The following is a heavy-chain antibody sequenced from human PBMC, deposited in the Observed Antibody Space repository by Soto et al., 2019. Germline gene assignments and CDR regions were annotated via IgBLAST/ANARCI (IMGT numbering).Heavy chain of an antibody. CDR1: GFTFSASF. V-gene: IGHV3-11*01. J-gene: IGHJ6*03. CDR3: AGDQGPNYMAV. CDR2: ISGRGGNI. Sequence: QVQLVESGGGLVKPGGSLRLSCAASGFTFSASFMNWSRQTPGKGLEWLAYISGRGGNIYYADSVRGRFTISRDKAKNSVYLQMNSLRAEDTAVYYGAGDQGPNYMAVWGKGTTVTVS.